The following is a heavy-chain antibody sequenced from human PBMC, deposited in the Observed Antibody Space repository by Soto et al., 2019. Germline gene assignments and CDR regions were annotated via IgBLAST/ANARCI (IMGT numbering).Heavy chain of an antibody. V-gene: IGHV3-30*18. J-gene: IGHJ6*01. CDR3: AKAQSIAARRSPGYYYYGMDV. CDR1: GFTFSSYG. CDR2: ISYDGSNK. Sequence: QVQLVESGGGVVQPGRSLRLSCAASGFTFSSYGMHWVRQAPGKGLEWVAVISYDGSNKYYADSVKGRFTISRDNSKNTLYLQMNSLRAEDTAVYYCAKAQSIAARRSPGYYYYGMDVW. D-gene: IGHD6-6*01.